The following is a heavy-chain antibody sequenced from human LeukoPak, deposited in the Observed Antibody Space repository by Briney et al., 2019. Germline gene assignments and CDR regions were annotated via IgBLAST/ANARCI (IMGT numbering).Heavy chain of an antibody. J-gene: IGHJ4*02. CDR2: FKRKTDCGTT. D-gene: IGHD3-22*01. CDR1: GFTFSNAW. CDR3: TTGGIFTMIVENFDY. V-gene: IGHV3-15*01. Sequence: KPGGSLRLSCPASGFTFSNAWMSWARHAPGEGLGWVGCFKRKTDCGTTDYGAPVKGRFTISRNDSKNTLYLQMNSLKTEDTAVYYCTTGGIFTMIVENFDYWGQGTLVTVSS.